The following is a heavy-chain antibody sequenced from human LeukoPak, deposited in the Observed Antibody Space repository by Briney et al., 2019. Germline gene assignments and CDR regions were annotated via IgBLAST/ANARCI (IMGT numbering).Heavy chain of an antibody. Sequence: KSSETLSLTCAVYGGSFSGYYWSWIRQPPGKGLEWIGEINHSGSTNYNPSLKSRVTISVDTSKNQFSLKLSSVTAADTAVYYCARHPGGVQGVPYYFDYWGQGTLVTVSS. J-gene: IGHJ4*02. CDR3: ARHPGGVQGVPYYFDY. CDR1: GGSFSGYY. V-gene: IGHV4-34*01. CDR2: INHSGST. D-gene: IGHD3-10*01.